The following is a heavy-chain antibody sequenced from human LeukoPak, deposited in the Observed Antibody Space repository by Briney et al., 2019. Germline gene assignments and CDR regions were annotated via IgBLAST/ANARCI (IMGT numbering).Heavy chain of an antibody. CDR3: ASPWRGGYSYSLDLDFDY. D-gene: IGHD5-18*01. CDR2: IIPILGIA. J-gene: IGHJ4*02. CDR1: GGTFSSYA. V-gene: IGHV1-69*04. Sequence: SVKVSCKASGGTFSSYAISWVRQAPGQGLEWMGRIIPILGIANYAQKFQGRVTITADKSTSTAYMELSSLRSEDTAVYYCASPWRGGYSYSLDLDFDYWGQGTLVTVSS.